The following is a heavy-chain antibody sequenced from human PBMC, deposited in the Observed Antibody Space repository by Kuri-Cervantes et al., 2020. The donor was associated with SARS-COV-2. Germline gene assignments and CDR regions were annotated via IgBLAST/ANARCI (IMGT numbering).Heavy chain of an antibody. D-gene: IGHD2-15*01. Sequence: SETLSLTCTVSGGSISSGSYYWSWIRQPAGKGLEWIGRIYTSGSTNYNPSLKSRVTISVDTSKIQFSLKLSSVTAADTAVYYCARGRRYCSGGSCWRYYYYYMDVWGKGTTVTVSS. V-gene: IGHV4-61*02. CDR2: IYTSGST. J-gene: IGHJ6*03. CDR3: ARGRRYCSGGSCWRYYYYYMDV. CDR1: GGSISSGSYY.